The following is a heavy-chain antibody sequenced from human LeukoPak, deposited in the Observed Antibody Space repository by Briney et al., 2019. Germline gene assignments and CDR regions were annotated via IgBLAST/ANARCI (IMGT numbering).Heavy chain of an antibody. CDR1: GFTFSSYA. CDR2: VYFGGTT. V-gene: IGHV4-38-2*02. Sequence: GSLRLSCAASGFTFSSYAMSWVRQAPGKGLEWIGSVYFGGTTYYNPSLRSRVTMSLDTSKNQVSLTLNSVTAADTAVYYCARDNRRDGYKIFDYWGQGTLVTVSS. D-gene: IGHD5-24*01. J-gene: IGHJ4*02. CDR3: ARDNRRDGYKIFDY.